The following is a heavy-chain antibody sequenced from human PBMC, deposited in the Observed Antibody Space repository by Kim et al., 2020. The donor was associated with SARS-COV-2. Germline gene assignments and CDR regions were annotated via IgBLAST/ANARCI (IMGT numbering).Heavy chain of an antibody. CDR2: IHSSGGS. CDR1: GGSISSGVSY. J-gene: IGHJ4*02. V-gene: IGHV4-31*03. D-gene: IGHD5-18*01. Sequence: SETLSLTCTVSGGSISSGVSYWNWIRQHPGKGLEWIGYIHSSGGSYYNPSLKSRLTTSVDTSKSQFSLKLSSVTAADTAVYYCARDLTGYGYFDFWGQRTLVTVSS. CDR3: ARDLTGYGYFDF.